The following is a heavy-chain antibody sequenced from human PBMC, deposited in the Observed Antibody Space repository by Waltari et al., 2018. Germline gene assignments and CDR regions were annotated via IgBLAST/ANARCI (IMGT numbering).Heavy chain of an antibody. CDR1: GGTFSSYA. D-gene: IGHD2-2*02. Sequence: QVQLVQSGAEVKKPGSSVKVSCKASGGTFSSYAISWVRQAPGQGLEWMGGIIPIFGTANYAQKFQGRVTITADESTSTAYMELSSLRSEDTAVYYCARETHCSSTSCYRPFNYWGQGTLVTVSS. CDR2: IIPIFGTA. V-gene: IGHV1-69*13. J-gene: IGHJ4*02. CDR3: ARETHCSSTSCYRPFNY.